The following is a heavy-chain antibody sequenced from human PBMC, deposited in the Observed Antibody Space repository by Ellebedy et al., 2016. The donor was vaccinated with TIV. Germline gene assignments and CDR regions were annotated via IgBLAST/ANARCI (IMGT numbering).Heavy chain of an antibody. V-gene: IGHV3-23*01. Sequence: GESLKISXAASGFTFSSYAMSWVRQAPGKGLEWVSGVNEIGDSTYYADSVRGRFTISRDNSKNTLYLQMNSLRAEDTAVYYCARATNPNAFYYYYYMDVWGKGTTVTVSS. J-gene: IGHJ6*03. CDR1: GFTFSSYA. CDR2: VNEIGDST. D-gene: IGHD3-16*01. CDR3: ARATNPNAFYYYYYMDV.